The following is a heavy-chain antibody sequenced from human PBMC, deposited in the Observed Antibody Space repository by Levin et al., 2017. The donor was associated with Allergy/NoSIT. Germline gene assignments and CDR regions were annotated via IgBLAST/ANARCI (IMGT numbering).Heavy chain of an antibody. CDR2: ISSSSSYT. V-gene: IGHV3-11*05. D-gene: IGHD2-15*01. Sequence: GGSLRLSCAASGFTFSDYYMSWIRQAPGKGLEWVSYISSSSSYTNYADSVKGRFTISRDNAKNSLYLQMNSLRAEDTAVYYCARDSGGYCSGGSCYEDYWGQGTLVTVSS. J-gene: IGHJ4*02. CDR1: GFTFSDYY. CDR3: ARDSGGYCSGGSCYEDY.